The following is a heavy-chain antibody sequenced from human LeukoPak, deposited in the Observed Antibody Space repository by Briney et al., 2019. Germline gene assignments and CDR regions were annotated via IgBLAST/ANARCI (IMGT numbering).Heavy chain of an antibody. V-gene: IGHV4-61*02. Sequence: PPETLSLTCTVSGGSISSGSYYWSWIRQPAGKGLEWIGPIYTSGSTNYNPSLKSRVTISVDTSKNQFSLKLSSVTAADTAVYYCARTTMVRGVMDYYYYMDVWGKGTTVTISS. CDR2: IYTSGST. J-gene: IGHJ6*03. CDR1: GGSISSGSYY. CDR3: ARTTMVRGVMDYYYYMDV. D-gene: IGHD3-10*01.